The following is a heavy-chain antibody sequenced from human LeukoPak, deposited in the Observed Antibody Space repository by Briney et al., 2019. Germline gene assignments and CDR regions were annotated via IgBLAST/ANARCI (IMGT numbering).Heavy chain of an antibody. CDR3: ASLGGYYESSSYSQLDAFDI. Sequence: PSETLSLTCTVSNGSISNYFWSWIRQPPGKGLEWIGYVHHSGTANYNPSLMSRVNISTDTSEHRLSLKLSSVTAADTALYYCASLGGYYESSSYSQLDAFDIWGQGTMVTVSS. CDR2: VHHSGTA. V-gene: IGHV4-59*01. J-gene: IGHJ3*02. CDR1: NGSISNYF. D-gene: IGHD3-22*01.